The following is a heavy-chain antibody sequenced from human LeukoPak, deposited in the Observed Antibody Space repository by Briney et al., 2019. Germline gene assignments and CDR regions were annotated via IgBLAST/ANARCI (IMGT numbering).Heavy chain of an antibody. D-gene: IGHD3-9*01. CDR3: ATEPLCYDILTGYYKVHY. CDR2: ISAYNGNT. CDR1: GYTFTSYG. Sequence: ASVKVSCKASGYTFTSYGISWVRQAPGQGLEWMGWISAYNGNTNYAQKLQGRVTMTTDTSTSTAYMELSSLRSEDTAVYYCATEPLCYDILTGYYKVHYWGQGTLVTVSS. J-gene: IGHJ4*02. V-gene: IGHV1-18*01.